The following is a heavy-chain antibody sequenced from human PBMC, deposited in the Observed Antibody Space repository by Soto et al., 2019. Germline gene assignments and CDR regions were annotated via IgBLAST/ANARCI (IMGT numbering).Heavy chain of an antibody. CDR2: VHGGGST. CDR1: GFTVSNNY. Sequence: VQLVESGGGLIQPGGSLRLSCAASGFTVSNNYMTWVRQAAGKGLELVSFVHGGGSTSYADSVKGRFTTSSDNSKNTQYLKMDNMRAEDTAIYYCAGRLTTSARLDYCGRGTLVTVSS. V-gene: IGHV3-53*01. CDR3: AGRLTTSARLDY. D-gene: IGHD3-16*01. J-gene: IGHJ4*02.